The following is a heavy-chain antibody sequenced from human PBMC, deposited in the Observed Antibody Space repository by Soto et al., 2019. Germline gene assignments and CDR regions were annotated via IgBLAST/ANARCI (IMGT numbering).Heavy chain of an antibody. V-gene: IGHV1-69*02. CDR3: ARSSRSWYGSGDWFDP. Sequence: QVQLVQSGAEVKKPGSSVKVSCKASGGTFSSYTISWVRQAPGQGLEWMGRIIPILGIANYAQKFQGRVTITADKSTSTAYMELSSLRSEDTAVYYCARSSRSWYGSGDWFDPWGQGTLVTVSS. CDR2: IIPILGIA. J-gene: IGHJ5*01. D-gene: IGHD6-13*01. CDR1: GGTFSSYT.